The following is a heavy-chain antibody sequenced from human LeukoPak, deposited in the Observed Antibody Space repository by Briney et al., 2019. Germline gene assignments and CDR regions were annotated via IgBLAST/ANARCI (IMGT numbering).Heavy chain of an antibody. D-gene: IGHD3-9*01. V-gene: IGHV1-8*01. CDR2: MNPNNANT. CDR3: ASGFDWLLS. Sequence: GASVKVSCKASGYTFTSYDINWVRQAPGQGLEWMGWMNPNNANTAYAQKFQGRVTMTRNTSISTAYMELSSLRSEDTAVYYCASGFDWLLSWGQGTLVTVSS. CDR1: GYTFTSYD. J-gene: IGHJ5*02.